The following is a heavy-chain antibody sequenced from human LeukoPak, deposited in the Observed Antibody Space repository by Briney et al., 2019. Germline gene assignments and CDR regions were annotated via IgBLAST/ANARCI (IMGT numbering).Heavy chain of an antibody. D-gene: IGHD5-18*01. CDR3: ARNPSGTAMVTS. CDR1: GGTFSSYT. Sequence: ASVKVSCKASGGTFSSYTISWVRQAPGQGLEWMGRIIPILDIANYAQKFQGRVTITADKFTSTAYMELSSLRSEDTAVYYCARNPSGTAMVTSWGQGTLVTVSS. J-gene: IGHJ5*02. CDR2: IIPILDIA. V-gene: IGHV1-69*02.